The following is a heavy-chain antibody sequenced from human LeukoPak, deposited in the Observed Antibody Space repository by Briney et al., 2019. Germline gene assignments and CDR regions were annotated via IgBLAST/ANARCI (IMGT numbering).Heavy chain of an antibody. Sequence: GGSLRLSCAASGFSVSNYYMSWVRKPPGKGLEWVSVMYTGGGRYYGDSVKGRFTISRDNSKNTVFLQMNSLRVEDTALYYCTRGQSYCGADCYSDWGQGTLVTVSS. D-gene: IGHD2-21*02. CDR2: MYTGGGR. CDR3: TRGQSYCGADCYSD. J-gene: IGHJ4*02. CDR1: GFSVSNYY. V-gene: IGHV3-66*01.